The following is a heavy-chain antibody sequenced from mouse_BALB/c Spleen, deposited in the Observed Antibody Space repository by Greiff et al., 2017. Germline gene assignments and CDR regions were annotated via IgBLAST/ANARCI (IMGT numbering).Heavy chain of an antibody. CDR3: ARSTVVGEVYLDD. CDR2: ISYSGST. Sequence: EVQLQESGPGLVKPSQSLSLTCTVTGYSITSDYAWNWIRQFPGNKLEWMGYISYSGSTSYNPSLKSRISITRDTSKNQFFLQLKSVTTEDTATYYCARSTVVGEVYLDDWGQGTTLTVSS. CDR1: GYSITSDYA. J-gene: IGHJ2*01. D-gene: IGHD1-1*01. V-gene: IGHV3-2*02.